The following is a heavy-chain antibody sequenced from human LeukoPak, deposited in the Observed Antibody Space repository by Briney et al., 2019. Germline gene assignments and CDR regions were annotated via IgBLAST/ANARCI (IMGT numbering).Heavy chain of an antibody. CDR2: LSGSGGTT. D-gene: IGHD3-22*01. Sequence: GGSLRLSCAASGFTFSNYAMTWVRQAPGKGLEWVSSLSGSGGTTYYADSVKGRFTISRDNSKNTLFLQMNSLRAEDTAVYCCAKVGSSGYRDYWGQGNLVTVSS. J-gene: IGHJ4*02. CDR1: GFTFSNYA. CDR3: AKVGSSGYRDY. V-gene: IGHV3-23*01.